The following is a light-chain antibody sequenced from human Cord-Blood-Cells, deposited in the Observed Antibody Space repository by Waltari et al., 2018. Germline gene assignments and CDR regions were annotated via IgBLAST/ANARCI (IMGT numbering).Light chain of an antibody. J-gene: IGKJ3*01. Sequence: EIVFTQSPATLSLSPGERATLSCRASQSVSSYLAWYQQKPGQAPRLLIYDASNRATGIPARFSGSGSGTDFTLTISSLEPEDFAVYYCQQRSNWPPGVFTFGPGTKVDIK. CDR1: QSVSSY. V-gene: IGKV3-11*01. CDR2: DAS. CDR3: QQRSNWPPGVFT.